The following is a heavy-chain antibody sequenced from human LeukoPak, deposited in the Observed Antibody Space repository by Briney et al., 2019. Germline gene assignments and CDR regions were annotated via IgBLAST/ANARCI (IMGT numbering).Heavy chain of an antibody. D-gene: IGHD6-19*01. V-gene: IGHV1-2*04. Sequence: PRASVKVSCKASGYTFTSYAMNWVRQAPGQGLEWMGWINPNSGGTNYAQKFQGWVTMTRDTSISTAYMELSRLRSDDTAVYYCARLGRDKAVAGTYYFDYWGQGTLVTVSS. CDR2: INPNSGGT. CDR3: ARLGRDKAVAGTYYFDY. CDR1: GYTFTSYA. J-gene: IGHJ4*02.